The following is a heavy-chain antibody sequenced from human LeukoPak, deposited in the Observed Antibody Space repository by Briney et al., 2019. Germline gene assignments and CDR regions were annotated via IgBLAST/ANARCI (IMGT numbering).Heavy chain of an antibody. D-gene: IGHD3-22*01. V-gene: IGHV4-59*01. CDR1: GGSISSYY. Sequence: SETLSLTCTVSGGSISSYYWSWIRQPPGKGLEWIGSIYYSGSTYYNPSLKSRVTISVDTSRNQFSLKLSSVTAADTAVYYCARSLLFDYDSSGYPDDAFDIWGQGTMVTVSS. CDR3: ARSLLFDYDSSGYPDDAFDI. CDR2: IYYSGST. J-gene: IGHJ3*02.